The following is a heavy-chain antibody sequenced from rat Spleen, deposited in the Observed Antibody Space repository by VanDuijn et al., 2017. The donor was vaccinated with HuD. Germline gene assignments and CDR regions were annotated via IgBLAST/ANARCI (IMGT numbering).Heavy chain of an antibody. CDR3: ASQYYYDGYYRDY. CDR2: ITNASGRT. D-gene: IGHD1-12*03. Sequence: EVQLMESGGGLVQPGRSLELSCVASGFTFNNYWMTWIRQAPGKGLEWVASITNASGRTYYPDSVKGRFTISRDTAQNTLYLQMNNLQTEDTAMYFCASQYYYDGYYRDYWGQGVMVTVSS. J-gene: IGHJ2*01. CDR1: GFTFNNYW. V-gene: IGHV5-31*01.